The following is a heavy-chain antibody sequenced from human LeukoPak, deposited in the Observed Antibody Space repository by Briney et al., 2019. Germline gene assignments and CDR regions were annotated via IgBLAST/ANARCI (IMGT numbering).Heavy chain of an antibody. Sequence: NSSETLSLTSTVSGGSISSYYWSWIRQPPGKGLEWIGYIYYSGSTNYNPSLKSRVTISVDTSKNQFSLKLSSVTAADTAVYYCARNIAARPFDYWGQGTLVTVSS. D-gene: IGHD6-6*01. J-gene: IGHJ4*02. V-gene: IGHV4-59*01. CDR3: ARNIAARPFDY. CDR2: IYYSGST. CDR1: GGSISSYY.